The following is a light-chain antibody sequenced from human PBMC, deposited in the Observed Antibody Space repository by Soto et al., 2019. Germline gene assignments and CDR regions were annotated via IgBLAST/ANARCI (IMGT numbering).Light chain of an antibody. J-gene: IGLJ1*01. CDR2: DVS. CDR3: SSYTSSSTLLYV. V-gene: IGLV2-14*01. Sequence: QSALTQPASVSGSPGQSITISCTGTSSDVGGYNYVSWYQQHPGKAPKLMIYDVSNRPSGVSNRFSGSKSGNTDSLTISGLQAKDEADYYCSSYTSSSTLLYVFGTGTKLTVL. CDR1: SSDVGGYNY.